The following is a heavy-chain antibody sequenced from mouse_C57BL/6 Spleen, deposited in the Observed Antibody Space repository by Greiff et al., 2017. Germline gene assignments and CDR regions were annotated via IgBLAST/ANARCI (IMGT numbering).Heavy chain of an antibody. CDR3: ARSGPFYYFDY. D-gene: IGHD3-1*01. CDR1: GYAFSSSW. V-gene: IGHV1-82*01. Sequence: QVQLQHSGPELVKPGASVKISCKASGYAFSSSWMNWVKQRPGKGLEWIGRIYPGDGDTNYNGKFKGKATLTADKSSSTAYMQLSSLTSEDSAVYFCARSGPFYYFDYWGQGTTLTVSS. J-gene: IGHJ2*01. CDR2: IYPGDGDT.